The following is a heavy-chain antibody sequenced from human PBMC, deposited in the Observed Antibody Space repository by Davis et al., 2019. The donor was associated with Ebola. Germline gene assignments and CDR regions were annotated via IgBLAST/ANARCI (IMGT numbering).Heavy chain of an antibody. CDR2: ISGGGGST. D-gene: IGHD2-21*01. V-gene: IGHV3-23*01. J-gene: IGHJ2*01. Sequence: GESLKISCAASGFTFSSYAMSWVRRVPGKGLEWVSTISGGGGSTYYAGSVKGRFTISRDHSKNTLYLQMNSLRAEDTAVYYCAKERSHIVVVIGYFDLWGRGTLVTVSS. CDR1: GFTFSSYA. CDR3: AKERSHIVVVIGYFDL.